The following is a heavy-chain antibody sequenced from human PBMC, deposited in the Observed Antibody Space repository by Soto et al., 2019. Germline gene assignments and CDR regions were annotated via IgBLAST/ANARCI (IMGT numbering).Heavy chain of an antibody. V-gene: IGHV4-61*01. CDR1: GGFISSGSYY. CDR3: VRLGATTRSFDP. CDR2: IYYSGST. Sequence: SETLSLTCTVSGGFISSGSYYWTWMRQPPGQGLEYIGAIYYSGSTYYNPSLKSRVTISIDTSQKQFSLKLGSVTAADTAVYYCVRLGATTRSFDPWGQGILVTVSS. D-gene: IGHD1-26*01. J-gene: IGHJ5*02.